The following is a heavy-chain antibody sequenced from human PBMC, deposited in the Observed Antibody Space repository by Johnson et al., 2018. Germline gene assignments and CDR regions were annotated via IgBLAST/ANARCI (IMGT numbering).Heavy chain of an antibody. J-gene: IGHJ6*02. CDR3: ARESGWSPGYDYWGMYG. CDR2: IWYDGSNK. D-gene: IGHD6-19*01. Sequence: VQLLESGGGVVQPGRSLRLSCAASGFTFSSYGMHWVRQAPGKGLEWVAVIWYDGSNKYYADSVKGRFTISRDNSRNTLCLQLNSLSAEDTAGDYCARESGWSPGYDYWGMYGWVQGTTGTV. CDR1: GFTFSSYG. V-gene: IGHV3-33*01.